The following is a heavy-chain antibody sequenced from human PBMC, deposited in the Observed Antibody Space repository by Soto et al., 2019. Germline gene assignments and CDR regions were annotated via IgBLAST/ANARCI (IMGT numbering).Heavy chain of an antibody. D-gene: IGHD2-2*01. CDR2: IYPYDSDT. Sequence: LKISCNTSGYSFTSYWIGWVRQMPGKGMEWMGNIYPYDSDTRYSPSFQGQVTISADTSITTAYLQWSGLRASDTAMYFCARHLVGSTRGNFDYWGQGTLVTVSS. CDR1: GYSFTSYW. V-gene: IGHV5-51*01. CDR3: ARHLVGSTRGNFDY. J-gene: IGHJ4*01.